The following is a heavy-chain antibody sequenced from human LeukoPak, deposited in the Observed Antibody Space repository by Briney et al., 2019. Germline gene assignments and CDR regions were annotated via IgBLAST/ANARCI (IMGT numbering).Heavy chain of an antibody. J-gene: IGHJ4*02. V-gene: IGHV1-18*01. Sequence: ASVKVSCKASGYIFTNYNINWVRQAPGQGLEWMGWISAYNGNTHYAQKLQGRVTMTTDTSTSTAYMELRSLRSDDTAVYYCARIYYDSSGYSPYDYWGQGTLVTVSS. D-gene: IGHD3-22*01. CDR2: ISAYNGNT. CDR3: ARIYYDSSGYSPYDY. CDR1: GYIFTNYN.